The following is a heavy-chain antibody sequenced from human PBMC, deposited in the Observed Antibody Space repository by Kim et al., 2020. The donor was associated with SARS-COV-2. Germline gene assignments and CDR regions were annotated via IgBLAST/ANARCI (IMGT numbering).Heavy chain of an antibody. Sequence: SETLSLTCTVSGGSISSYYWSWIRQPPGKGLEWIGYIYYSGSTNYNPSLKSRVTISVDTSKNQFSLKLSSVTAADTAVYYCARRVYYGSSGYDYWGQGTLGTVSS. CDR3: ARRVYYGSSGYDY. CDR1: GGSISSYY. D-gene: IGHD3-22*01. J-gene: IGHJ4*02. CDR2: IYYSGST. V-gene: IGHV4-59*01.